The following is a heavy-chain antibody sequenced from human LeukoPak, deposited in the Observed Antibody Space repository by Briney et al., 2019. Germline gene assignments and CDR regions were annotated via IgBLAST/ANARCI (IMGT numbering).Heavy chain of an antibody. CDR1: GGSISSSSYH. CDR2: IYYTGGT. D-gene: IGHD5-24*01. J-gene: IGHJ3*02. CDR3: ARLRVEMAAYAFDI. V-gene: IGHV4-39*01. Sequence: PSETLSLTCTVSGGSISSSSYHWGWVRQPPGEGLEWIGSIYYTGGTYYNPSLKSRVTISVDMSKNQFSVKLSSVTAADTAVYYCARLRVEMAAYAFDIWGQGTKVTVSS.